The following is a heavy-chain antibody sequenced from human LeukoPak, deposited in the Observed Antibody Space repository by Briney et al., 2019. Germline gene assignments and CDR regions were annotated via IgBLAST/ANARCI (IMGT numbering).Heavy chain of an antibody. V-gene: IGHV4-59*01. J-gene: IGHJ4*02. CDR3: ASYYDSSRYYPFDY. CDR2: ICYSGSP. Sequence: PSETLSLTCPVPGRSISSYYWSWIRQPPGKGLEWFGYICYSGSPNYNPSLKSRGTISVDTSKNQFSLELSSVTAADTAVYYCASYYDSSRYYPFDYWGQGTLVTVSS. D-gene: IGHD3-22*01. CDR1: GRSISSYY.